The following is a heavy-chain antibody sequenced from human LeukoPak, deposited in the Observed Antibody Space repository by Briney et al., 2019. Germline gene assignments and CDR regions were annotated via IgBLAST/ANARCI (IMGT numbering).Heavy chain of an antibody. CDR3: AKDLEPLASGSGGYDDY. J-gene: IGHJ4*02. D-gene: IGHD5-12*01. Sequence: PGGSLRLSCAASGFTFSSYAMSWVRQAPGKGLEWVSAISGSGGSTYYADSVKGRFTISRDNSKNTLYLQMNSLRAEDTAVYYCAKDLEPLASGSGGYDDYWGQGTLVTVSS. V-gene: IGHV3-23*01. CDR1: GFTFSSYA. CDR2: ISGSGGST.